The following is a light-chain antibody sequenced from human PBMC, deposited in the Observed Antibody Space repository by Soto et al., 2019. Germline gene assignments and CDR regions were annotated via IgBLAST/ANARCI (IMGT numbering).Light chain of an antibody. V-gene: IGKV1-8*01. CDR2: AAS. CDR1: QGISSS. CDR3: QQYYSYPLT. Sequence: AIRMTQSPSSFSASIGDRVTITCRASQGISSSLAWYQQKPGRAPKLLIYAASTLQSGVPSRFSGSGSGTDFTLTISCLQSEDFATYYCQQYYSYPLTFGQGTKLAIK. J-gene: IGKJ2*01.